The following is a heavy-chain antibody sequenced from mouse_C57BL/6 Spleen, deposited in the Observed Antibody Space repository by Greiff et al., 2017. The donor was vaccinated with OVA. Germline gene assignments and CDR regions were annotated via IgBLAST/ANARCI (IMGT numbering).Heavy chain of an antibody. CDR3: ARDGDYDDFDY. CDR2: INPNNGGT. J-gene: IGHJ2*01. V-gene: IGHV1-26*01. Sequence: VQLQQSGPELVKPGASVKISCKASGYTFTDYYMNWVKQSHGKSLEWIGDINPNNGGTSYNQKFKGKATLTVDKSSSTAYMELRSLTSEDSAVYYCARDGDYDDFDYWGQGTTLTVSS. D-gene: IGHD2-4*01. CDR1: GYTFTDYY.